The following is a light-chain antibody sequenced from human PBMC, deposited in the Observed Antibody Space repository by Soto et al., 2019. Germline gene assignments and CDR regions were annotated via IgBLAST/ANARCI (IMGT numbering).Light chain of an antibody. CDR2: DVN. CDR3: CSYAGSYSYA. V-gene: IGLV2-11*01. Sequence: QSVLTQPRSVSGSPGQSVTISCTGTSSDVGGFNSVSWYQQHPGKAPKLMIYDVNKRPSGVPDRFSGSKSGSTASLNISGLQAEDEADYYCCSYAGSYSYAFATGTKVTDL. J-gene: IGLJ1*01. CDR1: SSDVGGFNS.